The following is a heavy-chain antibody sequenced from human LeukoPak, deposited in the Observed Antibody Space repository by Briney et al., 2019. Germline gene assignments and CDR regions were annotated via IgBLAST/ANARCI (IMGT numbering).Heavy chain of an antibody. J-gene: IGHJ4*02. V-gene: IGHV4-59*08. CDR2: IYYGGST. CDR1: GGSISSLY. CDR3: ARTPLRGSLYYFDY. D-gene: IGHD1-26*01. Sequence: SETLSLTCTISGGSISSLYWSWIRQPPGKGLEWIGYIYYGGSTNYNPSLKSRVTISMDTSKNQFSLKVSSVTAADTAVYYCARTPLRGSLYYFDYWGQGTLVTVSS.